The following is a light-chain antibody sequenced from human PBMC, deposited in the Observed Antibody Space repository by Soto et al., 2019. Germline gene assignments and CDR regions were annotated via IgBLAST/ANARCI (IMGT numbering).Light chain of an antibody. CDR3: QQYNNWPIT. Sequence: EIVMTQSPATLSVSPGERATLSCRASQSVSSNLAWYQHKPGQAPRLLISGASTRATGIPARFSGSGSGTEFTLTISSLQSEDFAVYYCQQYNNWPITFGQGTRREIK. V-gene: IGKV3-15*01. CDR2: GAS. CDR1: QSVSSN. J-gene: IGKJ5*01.